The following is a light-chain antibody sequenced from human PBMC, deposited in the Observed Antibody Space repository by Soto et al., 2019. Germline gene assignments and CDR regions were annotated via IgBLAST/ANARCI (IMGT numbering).Light chain of an antibody. V-gene: IGKV3-20*01. Sequence: EIVLTQSPGTLSLSPGERATLSCRDSQSISSSSYLAWYQQKPGQAPRLLIYGASSRATGIPDRFSGSGSATDFTLTISRLEPEDFAVYYCRLYGSSPSYTFGQGTKLEIK. CDR2: GAS. J-gene: IGKJ2*01. CDR3: RLYGSSPSYT. CDR1: QSISSSSY.